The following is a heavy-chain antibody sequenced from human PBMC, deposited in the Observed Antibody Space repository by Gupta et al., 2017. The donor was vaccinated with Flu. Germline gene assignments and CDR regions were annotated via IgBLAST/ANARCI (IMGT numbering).Heavy chain of an antibody. CDR3: AKLIPGYNSG. CDR1: GFDFRTYT. J-gene: IGHJ4*02. Sequence: VRLVESGGGFVQPGGSLRLSCDASGFDFRTYTMSWVRQAPGKGLEWVSSIASNEVTTYYADSVKDRFTISRDNSRNTLFLQMHSLTADDTALYFCAKLIPGYNSGWGQGTLVTVSS. D-gene: IGHD6-19*01. V-gene: IGHV3-23*04. CDR2: IASNEVTT.